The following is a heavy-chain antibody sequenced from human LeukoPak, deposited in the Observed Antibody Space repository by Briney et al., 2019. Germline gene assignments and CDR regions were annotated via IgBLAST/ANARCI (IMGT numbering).Heavy chain of an antibody. V-gene: IGHV4-39*01. D-gene: IGHD4-17*01. J-gene: IGHJ5*02. CDR1: GGSISSSSYY. CDR2: IYYSGST. CDR3: ARHDYGDLNWFDP. Sequence: SETLFLTCTVSGGSISSSSYYWGRIRQPPGKGLEWIGSIYYSGSTCYNPSLKSRVTISVDTSKNQFSLKLSSVTAADTAVYYCARHDYGDLNWFDPWGQGTLVTVSS.